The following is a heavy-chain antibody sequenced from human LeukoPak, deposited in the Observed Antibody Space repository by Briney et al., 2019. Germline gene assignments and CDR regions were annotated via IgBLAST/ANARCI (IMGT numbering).Heavy chain of an antibody. D-gene: IGHD6-13*01. CDR2: IYPGDSGT. CDR1: GYSFTDYW. J-gene: IGHJ5*02. V-gene: IGHV5-51*01. Sequence: GESLKISCKASGYSFTDYWIGWVRQMPGKGLEWMGIIYPGDSGTRYSPSFQGQVTISADKSISTAYLQWSSLKASDTAIYYCARLVAAAGYNWFDPWGQGTLVTVSS. CDR3: ARLVAAAGYNWFDP.